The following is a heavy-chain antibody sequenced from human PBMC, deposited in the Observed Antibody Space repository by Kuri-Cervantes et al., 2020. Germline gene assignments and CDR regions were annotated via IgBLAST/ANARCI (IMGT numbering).Heavy chain of an antibody. Sequence: GESLKISCAASGFTFSSYGMHWVRQAPGKGLEWVAVIWYDGSNKYYADSVKGRFTISRDNSKNTLYLQMNSLRAEDTAVYYCAKGSVVFVAAAGPYFDYWGQGTLVTVSS. J-gene: IGHJ4*02. CDR2: IWYDGSNK. V-gene: IGHV3-33*06. CDR1: GFTFSSYG. CDR3: AKGSVVFVAAAGPYFDY. D-gene: IGHD6-13*01.